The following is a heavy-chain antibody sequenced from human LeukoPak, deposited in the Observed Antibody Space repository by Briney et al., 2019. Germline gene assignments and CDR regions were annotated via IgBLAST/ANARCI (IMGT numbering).Heavy chain of an antibody. CDR1: SLTLTSTS. D-gene: IGHD2-15*01. CDR2: ISSSSYI. CDR3: VRDIEYRSGGCDDAFDT. Sequence: KPGGSQRPSWPVSSLTLTSTSTDSARQAPGKGLEWVSSISSSSYIYYADSVKGRFTISRDNAKNSLYLQMNSLRAEDTAVYYCVRDIEYRSGGCDDAFDTWGQRTMVTVSS. V-gene: IGHV3-21*01. J-gene: IGHJ3*02.